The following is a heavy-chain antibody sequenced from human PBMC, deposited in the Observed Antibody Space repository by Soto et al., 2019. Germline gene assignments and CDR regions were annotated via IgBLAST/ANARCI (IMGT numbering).Heavy chain of an antibody. V-gene: IGHV3-23*01. J-gene: IGHJ4*02. CDR3: VRTDPIKSHTGY. D-gene: IGHD1-1*01. CDR2: IDGSGTLT. Sequence: EVQLLESGGDLVQPGGSLRLSCAASGFMFSSHAMSWVRQAPGKGLEWVSAIDGSGTLTYHADSVQGRFITSRDNSRNTLYLQMHSLRAEDTAIYFCVRTDPIKSHTGYWGQGTLVTVSS. CDR1: GFMFSSHA.